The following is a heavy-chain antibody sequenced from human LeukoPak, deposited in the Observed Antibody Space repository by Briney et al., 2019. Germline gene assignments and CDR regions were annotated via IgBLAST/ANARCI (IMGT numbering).Heavy chain of an antibody. V-gene: IGHV4-39*07. CDR3: ARPIRN. Sequence: SETLSLTCTVSGDSITSSSYYWGCIRQPPGKGLECIGTMYYTGTIYYNPSLKSRVTISVDTSKNQFSLSLSSVTAADTAVYYCARPIRNRGQGTLVIVSS. J-gene: IGHJ4*02. CDR2: MYYTGTI. CDR1: GDSITSSSYY.